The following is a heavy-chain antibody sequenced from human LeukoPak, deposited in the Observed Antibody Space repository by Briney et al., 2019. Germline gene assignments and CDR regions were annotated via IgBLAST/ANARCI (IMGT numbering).Heavy chain of an antibody. CDR3: ATRDYYDSSGFDY. V-gene: IGHV1-3*01. J-gene: IGHJ4*02. D-gene: IGHD3-22*01. CDR1: GYTFTSYA. CDR2: INAVNGNT. Sequence: RRASVKVSCKASGYTFTSYALHWVRQAPGQRLQWMGWINAVNGNTKYSQKFQGRVTITKDTSASTTYMELSSLRSEDTAVYCCATRDYYDSSGFDYWGQGTLVTVSS.